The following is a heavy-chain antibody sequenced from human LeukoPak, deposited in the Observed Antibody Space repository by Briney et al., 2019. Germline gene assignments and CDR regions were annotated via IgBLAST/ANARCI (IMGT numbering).Heavy chain of an antibody. Sequence: RPSETLSLTCSVSGGSISSGRYYWTWIRQPAGKGLEWIGRFYTNDNTNYAPSLESRVSISVDTSKSQFYLQLTSVTAADTAVYFCARGVVTDDYYMDVWGKGITVIVSS. J-gene: IGHJ6*03. V-gene: IGHV4-61*02. CDR2: FYTNDNT. CDR1: GGSISSGRYY. CDR3: ARGVVTDDYYMDV. D-gene: IGHD2-21*02.